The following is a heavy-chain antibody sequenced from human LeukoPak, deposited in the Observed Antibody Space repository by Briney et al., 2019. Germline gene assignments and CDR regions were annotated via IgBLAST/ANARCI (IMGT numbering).Heavy chain of an antibody. CDR2: INPDGSGK. V-gene: IGHV3-7*01. CDR3: ASWGAGGNT. J-gene: IGHJ5*02. CDR1: GFTLSTYW. Sequence: GGSLRLSCEASGFTLSTYWMNWVRQVPGKGRDWVANINPDGSGKRYLDSVKGRFTIARDNADNSLSLQMNSRRAEDTAVYYCASWGAGGNTWGQGTLVTVSS. D-gene: IGHD4-23*01.